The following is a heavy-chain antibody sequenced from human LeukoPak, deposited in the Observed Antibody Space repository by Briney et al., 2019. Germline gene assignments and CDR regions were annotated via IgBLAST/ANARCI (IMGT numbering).Heavy chain of an antibody. CDR1: GDSISSGSYY. D-gene: IGHD3-22*01. V-gene: IGHV4-61*02. CDR3: TRGSIAYYYMDV. J-gene: IGHJ6*03. CDR2: IYSSGRT. Sequence: SETLSLTCTVSGDSISSGSYYWSWIRQPAGEGLEWIGRIYSSGRTHYSPSLKSRVTISVDTSKNQFSLKLSSVTAADTAVYYCTRGSIAYYYMDVWGKGTTVTISS.